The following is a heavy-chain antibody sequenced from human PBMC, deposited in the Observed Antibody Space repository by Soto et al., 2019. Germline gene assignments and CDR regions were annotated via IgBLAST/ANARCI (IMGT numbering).Heavy chain of an antibody. V-gene: IGHV4-34*01. Sequence: SETLSLTCAVYGGSFSGYYWSWIRQPPGKGLEWIGEINHSGSTNYNPSLKSRVTISVDTSKNQFSLKLSSVTAADTAVYYCARNDYIWGSYRYGWFDPWGQGTLVTVSS. CDR1: GGSFSGYY. CDR3: ARNDYIWGSYRYGWFDP. J-gene: IGHJ5*02. CDR2: INHSGST. D-gene: IGHD3-16*02.